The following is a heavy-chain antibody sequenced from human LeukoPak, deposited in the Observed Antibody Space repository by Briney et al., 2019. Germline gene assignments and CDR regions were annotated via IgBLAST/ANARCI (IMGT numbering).Heavy chain of an antibody. V-gene: IGHV4-4*07. Sequence: SETLSLTCTVSGGSISSYYWSWIRQPAGKGLEWIGRIYTSGSTNYNSSLKSRVTMSVDTSKNQFSLKLSSVTAADTAVYYCARGHHYYDSSGYDYWGQGTLVTVSS. CDR2: IYTSGST. CDR1: GGSISSYY. D-gene: IGHD3-22*01. CDR3: ARGHHYYDSSGYDY. J-gene: IGHJ4*02.